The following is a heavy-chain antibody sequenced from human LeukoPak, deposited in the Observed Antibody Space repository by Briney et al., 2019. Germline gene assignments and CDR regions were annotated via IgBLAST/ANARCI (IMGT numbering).Heavy chain of an antibody. CDR2: FNPEDGET. D-gene: IGHD6-13*01. Sequence: ASVKVPCKVSGYTLTELSMHWVRQAPGKGLEWMGGFNPEDGETIYAQKFQGRVTMTEDTSTDTAYMELSSLRSEDTAVYYCATDPLAPGIAAALGHWGQGTLVTVSS. J-gene: IGHJ4*02. CDR1: GYTLTELS. CDR3: ATDPLAPGIAAALGH. V-gene: IGHV1-24*01.